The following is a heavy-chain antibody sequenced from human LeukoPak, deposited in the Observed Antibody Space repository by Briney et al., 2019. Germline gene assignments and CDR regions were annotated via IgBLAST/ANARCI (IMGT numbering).Heavy chain of an antibody. Sequence: GGSLRLSCAASGFTFSSYAMHWVRQAPGKGLEWVAVISYDGSNKYYADSVKGRFTISRDNSKNTLYLQMNSLRAEDTAVYYCASLAYYDIFDSFDYWGQGTLVTVSS. V-gene: IGHV3-30-3*01. CDR3: ASLAYYDIFDSFDY. CDR1: GFTFSSYA. D-gene: IGHD3-9*01. CDR2: ISYDGSNK. J-gene: IGHJ4*02.